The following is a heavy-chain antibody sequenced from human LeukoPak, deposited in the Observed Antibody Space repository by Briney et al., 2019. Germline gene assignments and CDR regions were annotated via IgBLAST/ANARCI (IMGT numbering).Heavy chain of an antibody. J-gene: IGHJ3*02. CDR3: ARLGLGGSGYYPQAAFDI. CDR2: IYHSGST. Sequence: SETLSLTCTVSGDSLISNKYYWGWIRQPPGKGLEWIGHIYHSGSTYYNPSLKSRVTISVDTSKNHFSLKLSSVTAADTAVYFCARLGLGGSGYYPQAAFDIWGQGTMVTVSS. D-gene: IGHD3-22*01. V-gene: IGHV4-39*02. CDR1: GDSLISNKYY.